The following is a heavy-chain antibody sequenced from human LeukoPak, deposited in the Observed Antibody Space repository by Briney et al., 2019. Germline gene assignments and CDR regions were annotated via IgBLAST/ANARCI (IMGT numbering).Heavy chain of an antibody. V-gene: IGHV3-48*03. CDR3: AREPSSPGIAAADFDY. D-gene: IGHD6-13*01. J-gene: IGHJ4*02. CDR1: GFTFSSYD. CDR2: ISSSGTII. Sequence: PGGSLRLSCAASGFTFSSYDMNWVRQALGKGLEWVSYISSSGTIIYYADSVKGRFTVSRDNAKKSLYLQMNSLRAEDTAVYYCAREPSSPGIAAADFDYWGQGTLVTVSS.